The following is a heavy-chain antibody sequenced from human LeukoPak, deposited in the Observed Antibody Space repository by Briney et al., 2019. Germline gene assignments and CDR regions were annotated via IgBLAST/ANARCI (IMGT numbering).Heavy chain of an antibody. Sequence: GGSLRLSCAASGFTFSRYDMHWVRQAPGKGLEWVANIKQDGSEKYYVDSVKGRFTISRDNAKNSLYLQMNSLRAEDTAVYYCARDVHEYYDFWSGYYGRGYYYYMDVWGKGTTVTVSS. CDR1: GFTFSRYD. V-gene: IGHV3-7*01. CDR3: ARDVHEYYDFWSGYYGRGYYYYMDV. CDR2: IKQDGSEK. J-gene: IGHJ6*03. D-gene: IGHD3-3*01.